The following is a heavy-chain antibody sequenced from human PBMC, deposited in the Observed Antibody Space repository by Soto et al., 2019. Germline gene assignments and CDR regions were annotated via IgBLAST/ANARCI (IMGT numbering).Heavy chain of an antibody. J-gene: IGHJ3*02. V-gene: IGHV1-18*01. Sequence: QVQLVQSGAEVKKPGASVKVSCKASGYTFTSYGISWVRQAPGQGLEWMGWISAYNGNTNYAQKLQGRVTMTTDTTTSIAYMELRSLRSADTAVYYCARAHRGITIFGVVIDDAFDICGQGTMVTVSS. CDR3: ARAHRGITIFGVVIDDAFDI. CDR2: ISAYNGNT. D-gene: IGHD3-3*01. CDR1: GYTFTSYG.